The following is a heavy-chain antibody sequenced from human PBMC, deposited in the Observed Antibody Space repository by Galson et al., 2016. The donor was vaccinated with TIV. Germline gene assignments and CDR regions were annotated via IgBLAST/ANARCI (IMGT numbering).Heavy chain of an antibody. V-gene: IGHV4-38-2*01. CDR2: IHHGGST. Sequence: ETLSLTCAVSGYSISRGFYWAWIRQPPGKGLEWMGTIHHGGSTYFNPSLKSRVAISVDTPKNQFSLKLTSVTASDTAVYYCARGTGFSYGFWYWGQGALVTVSS. CDR1: GYSISRGFY. CDR3: ARGTGFSYGFWY. D-gene: IGHD5-18*01. J-gene: IGHJ4*02.